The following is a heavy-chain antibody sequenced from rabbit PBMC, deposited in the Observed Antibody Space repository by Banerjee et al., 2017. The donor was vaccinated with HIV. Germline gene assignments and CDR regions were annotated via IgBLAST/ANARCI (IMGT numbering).Heavy chain of an antibody. Sequence: QSLEESGGDLVKPEGSLTLTCKASGFTISSSYWMCWVRQAPGKGLEWIACIYGDSSDNTYYANWAKGRFTISKTSSTTVTLQMTSLAAADTATYFCARVSNDWSYGMDLWGQGTLVTVS. J-gene: IGHJ6*01. CDR1: GFTISSSYW. V-gene: IGHV1S40*01. CDR2: IYGDSSDNT. CDR3: ARVSNDWSYGMDL. D-gene: IGHD2-1*01.